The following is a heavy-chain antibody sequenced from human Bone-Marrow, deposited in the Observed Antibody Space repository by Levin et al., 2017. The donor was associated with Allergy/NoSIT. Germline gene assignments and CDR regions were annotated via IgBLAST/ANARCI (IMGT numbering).Heavy chain of an antibody. V-gene: IGHV4-34*01. J-gene: IGHJ4*02. CDR3: ASKRKDCGGDCYWGY. CDR2: INHSGST. D-gene: IGHD2-21*02. CDR1: GGSFSGYY. Sequence: SQTLSLTCAVYGGSFSGYYWSWIRQPPGKGLEWIGEINHSGSTNYNPSLKSRVTISVDTSKNQFSLKLNSVTAADTAVYYCASKRKDCGGDCYWGYWGQGTLVTVSS.